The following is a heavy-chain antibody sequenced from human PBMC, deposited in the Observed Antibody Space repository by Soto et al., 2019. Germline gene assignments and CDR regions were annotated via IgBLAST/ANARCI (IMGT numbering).Heavy chain of an antibody. CDR3: TGDRHLDHFWSGYQNEGPDRMDV. V-gene: IGHV4-34*02. CDR1: GGSFSGYY. CDR2: INHSGGT. J-gene: IGHJ6*02. Sequence: QVQLQQWGAGLLKPSETLSLTCAVYGGSFSGYYWTWIRQAPGKGLAWIGEINHSGGTNYNSSLKSRVTRSVDSSKTQFSLIVYSVTAADTAVYYCTGDRHLDHFWSGYQNEGPDRMDVWGQGTTVTGSS. D-gene: IGHD3-3*02.